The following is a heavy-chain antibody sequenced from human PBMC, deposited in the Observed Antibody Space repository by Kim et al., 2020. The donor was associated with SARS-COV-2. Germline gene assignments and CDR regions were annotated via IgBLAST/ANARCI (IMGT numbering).Heavy chain of an antibody. D-gene: IGHD6-13*01. J-gene: IGHJ4*02. V-gene: IGHV3-11*04. CDR3: ARGPIAAAGTGDY. Sequence: YADSVKGRFTISRDNAKNSLYLQMNSLRAEDTAVYYCARGPIAAAGTGDYWGQGTLVTVSS.